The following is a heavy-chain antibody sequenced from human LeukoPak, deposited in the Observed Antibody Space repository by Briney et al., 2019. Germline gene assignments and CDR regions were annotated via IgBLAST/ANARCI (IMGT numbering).Heavy chain of an antibody. CDR3: ARDFWGYDFWSGSSPFDP. D-gene: IGHD3-3*01. V-gene: IGHV1-46*01. J-gene: IGHJ5*02. CDR2: INPSGGST. Sequence: ASVKVSCKASGYTFTSYYMHWVRQAPGQGLEWMGIINPSGGSTSYAQKFQGRVTMTRDTSTSTVYMDLSSLRSEDTAVYYCARDFWGYDFWSGSSPFDPWGQGTLVTVSS. CDR1: GYTFTSYY.